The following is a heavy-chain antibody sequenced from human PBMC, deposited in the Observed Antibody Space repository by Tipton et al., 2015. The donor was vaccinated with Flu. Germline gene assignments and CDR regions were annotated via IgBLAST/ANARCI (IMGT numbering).Heavy chain of an antibody. J-gene: IGHJ6*02. V-gene: IGHV4-4*02. CDR3: ARVPGTEGVYYYYGMDV. CDR2: IYHSGST. D-gene: IGHD1-1*01. Sequence: TLSLTCAVSGGSISSSNWWSWVRQPPGKGLEWIGEIYHSGSTNYDPSLKSRVTISVDKSKNQFSLKLSSVTAADTAVYYCARVPGTEGVYYYYGMDVWGQGTTVTVSS. CDR1: GGSISSSNW.